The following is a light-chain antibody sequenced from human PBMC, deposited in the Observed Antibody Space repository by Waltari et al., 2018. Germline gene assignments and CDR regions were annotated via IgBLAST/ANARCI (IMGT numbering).Light chain of an antibody. V-gene: IGKV3-20*01. CDR1: QSVSRA. J-gene: IGKJ1*01. CDR2: GAS. Sequence: EIVLTQSPGSLSASPGERVTLSCRASQSVSRALACYQQKPGQAPRLPIFGASNRATGIPDRFSGSGSETDFSLTISRLEPEDFAVYYCQHYVRLPATFGRGTKVEIK. CDR3: QHYVRLPAT.